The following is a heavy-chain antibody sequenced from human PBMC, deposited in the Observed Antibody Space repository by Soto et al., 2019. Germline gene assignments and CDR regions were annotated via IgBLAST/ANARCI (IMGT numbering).Heavy chain of an antibody. CDR2: IDPSDSYT. CDR1: GYSFTSDW. D-gene: IGHD6-13*01. Sequence: PGESLKISCKGSGYSFTSDWISWVRQMPGKGLEWMGKIDPSDSYTTYSPSFQGHVTISADKSISTAYLQWSSLRASDTAMYYCARLTNPRYGSSWYFDLSGRGTLVTLSS. J-gene: IGHJ2*01. V-gene: IGHV5-10-1*01. CDR3: ARLTNPRYGSSWYFDL.